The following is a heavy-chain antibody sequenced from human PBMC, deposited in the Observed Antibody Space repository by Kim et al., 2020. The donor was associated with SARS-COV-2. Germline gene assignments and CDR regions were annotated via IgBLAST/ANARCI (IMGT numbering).Heavy chain of an antibody. CDR3: ANGCSSTSCSLHYYYYGMDV. CDR2: ISGSGGST. CDR1: GFTFSSYA. D-gene: IGHD2-2*01. Sequence: GGSLRLSCAASGFTFSSYAMSWVRQAPGKGLEWVSAISGSGGSTYYADSVKGRFTISRDNSKNTLYLQMNSLRAEDTAVYYCANGCSSTSCSLHYYYYGMDVCAKGPRSPSP. V-gene: IGHV3-23*01. J-gene: IGHJ6*02.